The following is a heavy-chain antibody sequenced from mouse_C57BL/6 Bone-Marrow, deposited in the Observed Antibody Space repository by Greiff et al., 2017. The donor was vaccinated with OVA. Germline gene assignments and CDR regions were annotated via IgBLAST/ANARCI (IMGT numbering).Heavy chain of an antibody. J-gene: IGHJ4*01. V-gene: IGHV1-55*01. Sequence: QVQLQQPGAELVKPGASVKMSCTASGYTFTSYWLTWVKQRPGQGLEWIGDIYPGSGSTNYNEKFKSKATLTVDTSSSPAYMQISSLTSEDSAVYYCANPRPHYWGQGTSVTVSS. CDR1: GYTFTSYW. CDR3: ANPRPHY. CDR2: IYPGSGST.